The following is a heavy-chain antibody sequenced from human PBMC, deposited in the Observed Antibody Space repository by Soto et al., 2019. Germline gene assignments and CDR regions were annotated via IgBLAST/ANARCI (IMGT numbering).Heavy chain of an antibody. D-gene: IGHD4-17*01. Sequence: GGSLRLSCAAPGFTFDDYAMHWVRQAPGKGLEWVSLISWDGGSTYYADSVKGRFTISRDNSKNSLYLQMNSLRAEDTALYYCAKDIGYGGNSYGMDVWGQGTTVTVSS. CDR2: ISWDGGST. CDR1: GFTFDDYA. V-gene: IGHV3-43D*04. CDR3: AKDIGYGGNSYGMDV. J-gene: IGHJ6*02.